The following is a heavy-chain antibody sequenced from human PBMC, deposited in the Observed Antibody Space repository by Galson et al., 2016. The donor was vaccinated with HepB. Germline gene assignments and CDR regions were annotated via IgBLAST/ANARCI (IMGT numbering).Heavy chain of an antibody. CDR3: ANIGAFNI. Sequence: SLRLSCAASGFTVSYNYITWVRQPPGKGLEWVSLIYSAGKTYYADSVKGRFTISRDHSKNTVYLQMNSLRDDDTAMYYCANIGAFNIWGQGTMVTVSS. CDR1: GFTVSYNY. J-gene: IGHJ3*02. CDR2: IYSAGKT. V-gene: IGHV3-53*01.